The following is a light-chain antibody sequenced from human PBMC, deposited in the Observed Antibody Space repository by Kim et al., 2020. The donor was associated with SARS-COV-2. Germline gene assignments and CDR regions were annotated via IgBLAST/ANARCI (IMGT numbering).Light chain of an antibody. CDR2: YDS. J-gene: IGLJ2*01. CDR1: NIGSKS. Sequence: APGKTAWITCGGNNIGSKSVHWYQQKPGQAPVLVIYYDSDRPSGIPERFSGSNSGNTATLTISRVEAGDEADYYCQVWHSSSDHVVFGGGTQLTVL. CDR3: QVWHSSSDHVV. V-gene: IGLV3-21*04.